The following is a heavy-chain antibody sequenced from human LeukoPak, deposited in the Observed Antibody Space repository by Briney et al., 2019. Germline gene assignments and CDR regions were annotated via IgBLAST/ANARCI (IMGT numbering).Heavy chain of an antibody. CDR1: GFTFSSYA. Sequence: GGSLRLSCAASGFTFSSYAMSWVRQAPGKGLEWVSAISGSGGSTYYADSVKGRFTISRDNSKNTLYLQMNSLRAEDTAVYYCAKDQVVPAAPFPYYYHGMDVWGQGTTVTVSS. V-gene: IGHV3-23*01. CDR3: AKDQVVPAAPFPYYYHGMDV. D-gene: IGHD2-2*01. CDR2: ISGSGGST. J-gene: IGHJ6*02.